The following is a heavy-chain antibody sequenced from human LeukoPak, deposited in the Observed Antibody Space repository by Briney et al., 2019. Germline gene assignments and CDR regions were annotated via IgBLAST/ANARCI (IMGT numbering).Heavy chain of an antibody. CDR1: GGSLSNSY. J-gene: IGHJ5*02. Sequence: PSETLSLTCSVSGGSLSNSYWSWIRQPPGKGLEWIRYIYYSGSTNYRSSLKSRVTISLDTSKNQFSLKLRSVTAADTAVYYCARGALVPASMIWFDPWGQGTLVTASS. CDR2: IYYSGST. CDR3: ARGALVPASMIWFDP. V-gene: IGHV4-59*08. D-gene: IGHD2-2*01.